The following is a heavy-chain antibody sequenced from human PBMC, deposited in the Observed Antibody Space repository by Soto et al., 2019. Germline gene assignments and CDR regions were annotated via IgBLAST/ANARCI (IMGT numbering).Heavy chain of an antibody. Sequence: QVQLQESGPGLVKPSETLSLTCTVSGGSISSYYWSWIRQPPGKGLEWIGYIYYSGSTNYNPSLKRRAPLSVHTSKNQCSLKLSSGTAADTAVYYCARLGYCSSTSCYVLILDYWGQGTLVTVSS. J-gene: IGHJ4*02. CDR2: IYYSGST. D-gene: IGHD2-2*01. CDR1: GGSISSYY. V-gene: IGHV4-59*01. CDR3: ARLGYCSSTSCYVLILDY.